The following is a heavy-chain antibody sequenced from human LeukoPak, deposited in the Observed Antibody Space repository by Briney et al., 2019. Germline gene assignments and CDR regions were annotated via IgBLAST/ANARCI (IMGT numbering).Heavy chain of an antibody. CDR3: ARHGGSYCGGDCYSFSGAFDI. V-gene: IGHV4-38-2*01. J-gene: IGHJ3*02. CDR2: IYHSGST. CDR1: GYSISSGYY. D-gene: IGHD2-21*01. Sequence: SETLSLTCAVSGYSISSGYYWGWIRQPPGKGLEWLGSIYHSGSTYYNPSLKNRVTISVDTSKHQFSLKLSSVTAADTAVYYCARHGGSYCGGDCYSFSGAFDIWGQGTMVTVSS.